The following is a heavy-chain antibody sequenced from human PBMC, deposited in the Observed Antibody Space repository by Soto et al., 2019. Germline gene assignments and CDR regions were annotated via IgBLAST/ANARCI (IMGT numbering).Heavy chain of an antibody. D-gene: IGHD2-15*01. J-gene: IGHJ3*02. CDR2: IIPLLGIT. CDR3: ARDNYPGVVAAAPGVGAFDI. CDR1: GGTFRTYT. Sequence: QVQLVQSGGEVKKPGSSVKVSCSVSGGTFRTYTFSWVRQAPGQGLEWMGSIIPLLGITNYAQKFQGRVTIIADKSTNTAYMELSSLTSEDTAIFYCARDNYPGVVAAAPGVGAFDIWGQGTMVIVSS. V-gene: IGHV1-69*08.